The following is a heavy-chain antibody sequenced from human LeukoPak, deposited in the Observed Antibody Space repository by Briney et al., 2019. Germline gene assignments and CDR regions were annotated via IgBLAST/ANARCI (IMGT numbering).Heavy chain of an antibody. J-gene: IGHJ4*02. CDR2: ISAYNGNT. CDR3: ARPLYCTNGVCYPPVDY. CDR1: GYTFTSYG. Sequence: GASVKVSCKASGYTFTSYGISWVRQAPGQGLEWMGWISAYNGNTNYAQKLQGRVTMTTDTSTSTAYMELRSLRSDDTAVYYCARPLYCTNGVCYPPVDYWGQGTLVTASS. D-gene: IGHD2-8*01. V-gene: IGHV1-18*01.